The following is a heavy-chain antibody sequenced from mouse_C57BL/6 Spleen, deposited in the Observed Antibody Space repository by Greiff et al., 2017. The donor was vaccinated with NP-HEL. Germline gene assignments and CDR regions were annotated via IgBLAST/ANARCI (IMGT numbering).Heavy chain of an antibody. J-gene: IGHJ2*01. CDR1: GYTFTSYW. CDR3: ARGDYYGVDY. CDR2: IDPSDSYT. D-gene: IGHD1-1*01. Sequence: QVQLQQSGAELVMPGASVKLSCKASGYTFTSYWMHWVKQRPGQGLEWIGEIDPSDSYTNYNQKFKGKSTLTVDKSSSTAYMQLSSLTSEDSAVYYCARGDYYGVDYWGQGTTLTVSS. V-gene: IGHV1-69*01.